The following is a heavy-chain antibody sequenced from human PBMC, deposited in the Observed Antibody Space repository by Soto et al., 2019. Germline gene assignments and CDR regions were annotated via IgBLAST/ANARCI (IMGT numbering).Heavy chain of an antibody. CDR3: ARATCDLQINSLRPEYTAIYFCVCWVSVHFDL. CDR1: GYSFTNYW. Sequence: GESLKISCKGSGYSFTNYWIGWVRQMPGKGLEWMGIIFPGDSDTRYSPSFRGQVTISADTSITTAYLQWSSLSASDTAMYYCARATCDLQINSLRPEYTAIYFCVCWVSVHFDLWGPGTRVTVSS. J-gene: IGHJ4*02. D-gene: IGHD1-1*01. CDR2: IFPGDSDT. V-gene: IGHV5-51*01.